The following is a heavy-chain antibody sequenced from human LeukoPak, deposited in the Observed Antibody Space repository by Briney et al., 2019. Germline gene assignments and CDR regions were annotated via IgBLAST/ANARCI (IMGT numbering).Heavy chain of an antibody. CDR2: IKEDGSEK. CDR3: ARGGPTVGTDY. Sequence: GGSLRLSCACSGFTFRNYWMNWVRQAPGRGLEGVANIKEDGSEKYYVDSVKGRFTVSRDNAKNSLYLQINSLRADDTAVYYCARGGPTVGTDYWGQGTLVTVSS. V-gene: IGHV3-7*01. D-gene: IGHD1-26*01. CDR1: GFTFRNYW. J-gene: IGHJ4*02.